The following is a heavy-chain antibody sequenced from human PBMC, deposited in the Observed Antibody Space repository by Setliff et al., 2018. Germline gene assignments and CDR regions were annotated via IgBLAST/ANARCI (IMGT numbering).Heavy chain of an antibody. J-gene: IGHJ4*02. CDR2: MNPNSGNT. Sequence: ASVKVSCKASGYTFTSYDINWVRQATGQGLEWMGWMNPNSGNTGYAQKFQGRVTMTRNTSISTAYMELSSLRSEDTAVYYCARDRVVVLAGRRGFYFDYWGQGTLVTVSS. D-gene: IGHD2-15*01. CDR1: GYTFTSYD. CDR3: ARDRVVVLAGRRGFYFDY. V-gene: IGHV1-8*02.